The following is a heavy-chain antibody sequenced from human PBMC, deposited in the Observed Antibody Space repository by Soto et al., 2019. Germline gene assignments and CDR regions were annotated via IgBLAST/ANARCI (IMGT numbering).Heavy chain of an antibody. J-gene: IGHJ4*02. D-gene: IGHD5-18*01. V-gene: IGHV3-30-3*01. Sequence: QVQLVESGGGVVQPGRSLRLSCAASGFTFSSYAMHWVRQAPGKGLEWVAVISYDGSNKYYADSVKGRFTISRDNSKNTLYLQMNSLRAEDTAVYYCARGSGYPVSRYFDYCGQGTLVTVSS. CDR3: ARGSGYPVSRYFDY. CDR1: GFTFSSYA. CDR2: ISYDGSNK.